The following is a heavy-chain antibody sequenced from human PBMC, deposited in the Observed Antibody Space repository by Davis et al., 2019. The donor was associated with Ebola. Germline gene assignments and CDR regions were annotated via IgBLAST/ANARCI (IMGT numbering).Heavy chain of an antibody. CDR2: ISGSADTT. V-gene: IGHV3-48*04. J-gene: IGHJ4*02. CDR1: GFTFSSYS. D-gene: IGHD4-11*01. CDR3: ARDSDDYSFDY. Sequence: GESLKISCAASGFTFSSYSMNWVRQAPGKGLEWVSDISGSADTTNYADSVKGRFTISRDNSKNTLYLQMNSLRPEDTAVYYCARDSDDYSFDYWGQGTLVTVSS.